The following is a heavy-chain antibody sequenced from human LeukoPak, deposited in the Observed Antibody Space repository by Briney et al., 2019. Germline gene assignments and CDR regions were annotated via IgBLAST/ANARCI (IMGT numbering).Heavy chain of an antibody. D-gene: IGHD3-16*01. V-gene: IGHV4-39*07. CDR1: GGSISSSSYY. J-gene: IGHJ6*04. CDR3: ARVYDRRVDYPRMDV. CDR2: IYYSGST. Sequence: PSETLSLTCTVSGGSISSSSYYWGWIRQPPGKGLEWIGSIYYSGSTNYNPSLKSRVTISVVTSKNQFSLKLSSVTAADTAVYYCARVYDRRVDYPRMDVWGKGTTVTVSS.